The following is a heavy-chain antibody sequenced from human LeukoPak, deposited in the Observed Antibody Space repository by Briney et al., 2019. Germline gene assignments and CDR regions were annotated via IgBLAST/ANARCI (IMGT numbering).Heavy chain of an antibody. CDR3: ASTGGLRFLEWFPYYYYYGMDV. D-gene: IGHD3-3*01. Sequence: GSLRLSCAASGFTVSSNYMSWVRQAPGKGLEWVSVIYSGGSTYCADSVKGRFTISRDNSKNTLYLQMNSLRAEDTAVYYCASTGGLRFLEWFPYYYYYGMDVWGQGTTVTVSS. J-gene: IGHJ6*02. CDR2: IYSGGST. CDR1: GFTVSSNY. V-gene: IGHV3-66*01.